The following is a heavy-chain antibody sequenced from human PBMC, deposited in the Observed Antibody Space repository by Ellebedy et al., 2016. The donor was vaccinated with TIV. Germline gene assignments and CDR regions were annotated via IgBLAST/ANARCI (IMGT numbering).Heavy chain of an antibody. CDR3: ARVGSTSAY. V-gene: IGHV1-8*02. Sequence: ASVKVSXKASGGTFSSYAISWVRQAPGQGLEWMGWMNPNSGNTGYAQKFQGRVTMTRNTSISTAYMELSSLRSEDTAVYYCARVGSTSAYWGQGTLVTVSS. CDR1: GGTFSSYA. D-gene: IGHD2-2*01. J-gene: IGHJ4*02. CDR2: MNPNSGNT.